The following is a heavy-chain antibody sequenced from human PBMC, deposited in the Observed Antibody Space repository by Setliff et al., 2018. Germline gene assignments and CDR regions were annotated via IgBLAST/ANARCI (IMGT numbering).Heavy chain of an antibody. J-gene: IGHJ4*02. CDR2: IYFSGST. Sequence: SETLSLTCTVSGGAIGNNIYYWGWIRRPPGKGLEWIGSIYFSGSTYYNPSLKSRVSVSVDSSKNQFSLKLSSVSAADTAVYYCARARSGDYSDSTGYLDYWGQGTLVTVSS. CDR1: GGAIGNNIYY. V-gene: IGHV4-39*01. D-gene: IGHD3-22*01. CDR3: ARARSGDYSDSTGYLDY.